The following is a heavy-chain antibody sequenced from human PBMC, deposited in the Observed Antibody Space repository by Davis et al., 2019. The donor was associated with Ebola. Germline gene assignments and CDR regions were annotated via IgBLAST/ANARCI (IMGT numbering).Heavy chain of an antibody. D-gene: IGHD3-9*01. CDR1: GFTFSSYY. Sequence: GESLKISCAASGFTFSSYYMNWVRQAPGKGLEWVSSISSDSDYIYYADSAKGRFTISRDNARNLVYVQMNSLRAEDTALYHCTRVNAVTGYSRFDSWGQGTLVTVSS. CDR2: ISSDSDYI. J-gene: IGHJ5*01. CDR3: TRVNAVTGYSRFDS. V-gene: IGHV3-21*04.